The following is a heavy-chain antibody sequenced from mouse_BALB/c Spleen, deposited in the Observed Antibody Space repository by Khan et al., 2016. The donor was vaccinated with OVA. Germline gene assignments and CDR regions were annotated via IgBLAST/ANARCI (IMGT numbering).Heavy chain of an antibody. V-gene: IGHV2-9*02. CDR1: GFSLTSYG. D-gene: IGHD2-2*01. Sequence: QVQLKESGPGLVAPSQSLSITCTVSGFSLTSYGVHWVRQPPGKGLEWPGVIWAGGSTNYNSALMSRLSISKDNSKSQVFLKMNSLQTDDTAMYYCASATMLTTYYAMDYLGQGTSVTVSS. CDR2: IWAGGST. CDR3: ASATMLTTYYAMDY. J-gene: IGHJ4*01.